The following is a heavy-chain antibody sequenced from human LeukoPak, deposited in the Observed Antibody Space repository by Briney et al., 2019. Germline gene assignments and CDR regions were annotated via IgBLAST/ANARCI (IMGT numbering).Heavy chain of an antibody. CDR1: GFTFDDYA. D-gene: IGHD3-22*01. V-gene: IGHV3-9*01. CDR3: ARLYDSSGYIDY. Sequence: PGRSLRLSCAASGFTFDDYAMHWVRQAPGKGLEWVSGISWNSGSIGYADSVKGRFTISRDNAKNSLYLQMNSLRAEDTAVYYCARLYDSSGYIDYWGQGTLVTVSS. CDR2: ISWNSGSI. J-gene: IGHJ4*02.